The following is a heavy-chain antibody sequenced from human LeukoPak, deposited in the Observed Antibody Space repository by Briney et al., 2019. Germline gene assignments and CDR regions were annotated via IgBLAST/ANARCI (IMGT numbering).Heavy chain of an antibody. V-gene: IGHV4-4*02. Sequence: SGTLSLTCAVSGGSISSSNWWSWVRQPPGKGLEWIGEIYHSGSTNYNPSLKSRVTISVDKSKNQFSLKLSSVTAADTAVYYCARNPAGDSSGPFDPWGQGTLVTVSS. CDR3: ARNPAGDSSGPFDP. CDR2: IYHSGST. D-gene: IGHD3-22*01. CDR1: GGSISSSNW. J-gene: IGHJ5*02.